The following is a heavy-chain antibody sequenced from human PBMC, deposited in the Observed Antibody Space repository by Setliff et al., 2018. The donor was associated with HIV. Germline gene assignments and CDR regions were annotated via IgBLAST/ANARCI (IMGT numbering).Heavy chain of an antibody. Sequence: PSETLSLTCGVSGYSMSSGYYWGWIRQPPGKGLGWIGNVYHTGSTYYNPSLKSRVTISVDTSKNQFSLKLSSVIAADTAVYYCARHAAGPDGPFDYWGQGTQVTVSS. CDR3: ARHAAGPDGPFDY. D-gene: IGHD2-2*01. J-gene: IGHJ4*02. CDR2: VYHTGST. CDR1: GYSMSSGYY. V-gene: IGHV4-38-2*01.